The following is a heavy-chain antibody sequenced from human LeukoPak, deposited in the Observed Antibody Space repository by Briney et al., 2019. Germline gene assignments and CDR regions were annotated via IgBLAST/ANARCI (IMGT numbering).Heavy chain of an antibody. CDR2: IYYSGST. J-gene: IGHJ4*02. CDR3: ARGWAAGHFDY. CDR1: GGSISSYY. D-gene: IGHD6-13*01. V-gene: IGHV4-59*01. Sequence: PSETLSLTCTVSGGSISSYYWSWIRQPPGKGLEWIGYIYYSGSTNYNPSLKSRVTISVDTSKNQFSLKLSSVTAADTAVYYCARGWAAGHFDYWGQGILVTVSS.